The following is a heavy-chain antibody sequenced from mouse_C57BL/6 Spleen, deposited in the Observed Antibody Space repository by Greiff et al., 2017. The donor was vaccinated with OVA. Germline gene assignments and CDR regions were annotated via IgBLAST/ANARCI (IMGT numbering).Heavy chain of an antibody. CDR3: VRQLDWYCDV. D-gene: IGHD4-1*01. Sequence: DAGGGLVQPKGSLKLSCAASGFSFNTYAMNWVRQAPGKGLEWVARIRSKSNNYATYYADSVKDRFTISRDDSESMLYLQMNNLKTEDTAMYYCVRQLDWYCDVWGTGTTVTVSS. CDR2: IRSKSNNYAT. CDR1: GFSFNTYA. V-gene: IGHV10-1*01. J-gene: IGHJ1*03.